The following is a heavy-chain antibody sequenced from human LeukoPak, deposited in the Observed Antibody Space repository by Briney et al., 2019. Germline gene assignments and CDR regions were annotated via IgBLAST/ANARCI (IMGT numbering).Heavy chain of an antibody. J-gene: IGHJ4*02. V-gene: IGHV4-39*01. Sequence: SETLSLTCTVSGASISSSNSYWGWIRQPPGKGLEWIGSIYYSGNTYYNASLKSQVSISIDTSKNQFSLKLTSVTAADTAVYYCAKSYQGAALYYFDYWGQGTLVTVSS. CDR1: GASISSSNSY. CDR2: IYYSGNT. CDR3: AKSYQGAALYYFDY. D-gene: IGHD2-2*01.